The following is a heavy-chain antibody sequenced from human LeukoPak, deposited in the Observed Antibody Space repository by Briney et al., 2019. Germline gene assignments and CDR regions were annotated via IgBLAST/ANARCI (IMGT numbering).Heavy chain of an antibody. D-gene: IGHD2-15*01. CDR3: ARAFSGGSYYYYGMDV. CDR1: GFTFSSYS. V-gene: IGHV3-66*01. J-gene: IGHJ6*02. Sequence: GGSLRLSCAASGFTFSSYSMNWVRQAPGKGLEWVSVIYSGGSTYYADSVKGRFTISRDNSKNTLYLRMNSLRAEDTAVYYCARAFSGGSYYYYGMDVWGQGTTVTVSS. CDR2: IYSGGST.